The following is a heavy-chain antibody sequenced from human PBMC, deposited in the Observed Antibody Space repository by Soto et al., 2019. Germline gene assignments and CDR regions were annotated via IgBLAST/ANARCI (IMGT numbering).Heavy chain of an antibody. CDR3: AREGFLGYCSGGSCCVDY. J-gene: IGHJ4*02. CDR1: GFSFDDYG. V-gene: IGHV3-20*04. Sequence: GGCLRLSCAASGFSFDDYGMSWVRQAPGKGLEWVSGINWNGGSTGYADSVKGRFTISRDNAKNSLNLQMNSLRAEDTALYYCAREGFLGYCSGGSCCVDYWGQGTLVTVSS. D-gene: IGHD2-15*01. CDR2: INWNGGST.